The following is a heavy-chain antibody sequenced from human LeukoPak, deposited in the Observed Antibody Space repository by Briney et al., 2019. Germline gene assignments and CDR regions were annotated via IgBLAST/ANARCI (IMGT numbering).Heavy chain of an antibody. V-gene: IGHV3-9*01. Sequence: PGGSLRLSCAASGFTFDDYAMHWVRQAPGKGLEWVSGISWNSGSIGYADSVKGRFTISRDNAKNSLYLQMNSLRAEDTALYYCAKDIMKRAYYCGSGSYYRYYYYYGMDVWGQGTTVTVSS. J-gene: IGHJ6*02. D-gene: IGHD3-10*01. CDR3: AKDIMKRAYYCGSGSYYRYYYYYGMDV. CDR1: GFTFDDYA. CDR2: ISWNSGSI.